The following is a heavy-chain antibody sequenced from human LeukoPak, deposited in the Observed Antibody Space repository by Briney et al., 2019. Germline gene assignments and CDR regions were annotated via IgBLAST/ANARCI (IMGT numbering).Heavy chain of an antibody. CDR1: GGSISSSSYY. V-gene: IGHV4-39*01. J-gene: IGHJ6*03. Sequence: SETLSLTCTVSGGSISSSSYYWGWIRQPPGKGLEWIGSIYYSGSTYYNPSLKSRVTISVDTSKNQFSLKLSSVTAADTAVYYCARHRSGPLLYYYYYYMDVWGKGTTVTVSS. CDR2: IYYSGST. D-gene: IGHD3-16*02. CDR3: ARHRSGPLLYYYYYYMDV.